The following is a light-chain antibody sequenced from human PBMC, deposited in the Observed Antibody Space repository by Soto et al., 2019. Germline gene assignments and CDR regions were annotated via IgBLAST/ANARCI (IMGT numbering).Light chain of an antibody. J-gene: IGKJ3*01. Sequence: EIVLTQSPATLSLSPGERATLSCRASQSVSSYLAWYQQKPGQAPRLLIYDTSKRATGIPARFSGSGSGTDFTLTISSLVPEDFAVHYCQQRTNWPRSFTFGPGTKVDIK. CDR2: DTS. V-gene: IGKV3-11*01. CDR1: QSVSSY. CDR3: QQRTNWPRSFT.